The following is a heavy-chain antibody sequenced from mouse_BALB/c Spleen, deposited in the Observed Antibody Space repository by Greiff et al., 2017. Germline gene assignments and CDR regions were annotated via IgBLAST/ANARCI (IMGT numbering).Heavy chain of an antibody. J-gene: IGHJ3*01. V-gene: IGHV1-80*01. Sequence: VQLQQSGAELVRPGSSVKISCKASGYAFSSYWMNWVKQRPGQGLEWIGQIYPGDGDTNYNGKFKGKATLTADKSSSTAYMQLSSLTSEDSAVYFCARHAWFAYWGQGTLVTVSA. CDR1: GYAFSSYW. CDR3: ARHAWFAY. CDR2: IYPGDGDT.